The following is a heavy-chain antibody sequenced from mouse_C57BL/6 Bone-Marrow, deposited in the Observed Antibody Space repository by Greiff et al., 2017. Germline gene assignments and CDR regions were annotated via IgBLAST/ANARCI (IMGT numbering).Heavy chain of an antibody. CDR3: ARSGPLGRSFDY. D-gene: IGHD1-1*01. J-gene: IGHJ2*01. CDR2: IYPTSGRT. CDR1: GYTFTSYW. V-gene: IGHV1-55*01. Sequence: VQLQQPGAELVKPGASVKMSCKASGYTFTSYWITWVKQRPGQGLEWIGDIYPTSGRTNYNEKFKSKAILTVDTSSNTAYMQLISLTSEDSAVFYCARSGPLGRSFDYWCQGTTLSVSS.